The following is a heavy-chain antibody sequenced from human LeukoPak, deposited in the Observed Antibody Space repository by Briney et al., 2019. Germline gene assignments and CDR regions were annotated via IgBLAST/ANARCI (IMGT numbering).Heavy chain of an antibody. CDR2: ISRSSSYI. CDR3: ARARQLRYFDWLLAPAFDY. V-gene: IGHV3-21*01. D-gene: IGHD3-9*01. CDR1: GFTFSSYS. J-gene: IGHJ4*02. Sequence: PGGSLRLSCAASGFTFSSYSMNWVRQAPGKGLEWVSSISRSSSYIYYADSVKGRFTISRDNAKNSLYLQMNSLRAEDTAVYYCARARQLRYFDWLLAPAFDYWGQGTLVTVSS.